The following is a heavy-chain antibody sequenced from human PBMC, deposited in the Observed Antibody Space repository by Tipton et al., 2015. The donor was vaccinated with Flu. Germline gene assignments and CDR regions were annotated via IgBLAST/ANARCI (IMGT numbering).Heavy chain of an antibody. Sequence: LRLSCTVSGGSITSGDFYWSWIRQPPGKGLEWIGYIHKTGSTYFNPSLRSRVTFSVDTSKNHFSLRLASVTAADTAVYYCARRDYSNYVSEPKNWFDPWGQGTLVTVSS. CDR1: GGSITSGDFY. CDR2: IHKTGST. J-gene: IGHJ5*02. V-gene: IGHV4-30-4*01. D-gene: IGHD4-11*01. CDR3: ARRDYSNYVSEPKNWFDP.